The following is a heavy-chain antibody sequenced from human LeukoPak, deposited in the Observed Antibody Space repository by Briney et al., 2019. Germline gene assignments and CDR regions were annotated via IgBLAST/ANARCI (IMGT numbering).Heavy chain of an antibody. V-gene: IGHV1-8*03. CDR2: MNPNSGNT. CDR3: AREIRGGTAGDY. CDR1: GYTFTRYD. D-gene: IGHD3-16*01. J-gene: IGHJ4*02. Sequence: ASVKVSCKASGYTFTRYDINWVRQATGQGLEWMGWMNPNSGNTGYAQKFQGRVTITRNTSISTAYMELSSLRSEDTAVYYCAREIRGGTAGDYWGQGTLVTVSS.